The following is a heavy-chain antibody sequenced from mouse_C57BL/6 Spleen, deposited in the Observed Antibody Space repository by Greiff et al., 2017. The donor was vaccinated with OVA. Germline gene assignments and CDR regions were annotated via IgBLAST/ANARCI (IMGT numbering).Heavy chain of an antibody. V-gene: IGHV1-9*01. D-gene: IGHD1-1*01. CDR2: IFPGSGGT. J-gene: IGHJ3*01. CDR3: AAGFTGATFAY. Sequence: QVQLQQSGAELMKPGASVKLSCKATGYTFTGYWIEWVKQRPGHGLEWIGEIFPGSGGTNYNEKFKGKATFTADTSSNTAYMQLSSLTTEDSAIYDCAAGFTGATFAYWGQGTLVTVSA. CDR1: GYTFTGYW.